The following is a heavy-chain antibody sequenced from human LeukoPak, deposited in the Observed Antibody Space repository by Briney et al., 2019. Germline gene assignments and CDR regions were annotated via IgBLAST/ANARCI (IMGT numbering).Heavy chain of an antibody. CDR2: SSGSEGTT. CDR1: GFTFRNYG. V-gene: IGHV3-23*01. J-gene: IGHJ4*02. Sequence: GGSLRLSCAASGFTFRNYGMTWLRQVPGKGLHWVSSSSGSEGTTCSAVSVKGRFTISRDNSKHTVYTQTNSPRAEDTAIYYCAKHWATPGHTSAWFPLDHWGQGTLVTVSS. D-gene: IGHD6-19*01. CDR3: AKHWATPGHTSAWFPLDH.